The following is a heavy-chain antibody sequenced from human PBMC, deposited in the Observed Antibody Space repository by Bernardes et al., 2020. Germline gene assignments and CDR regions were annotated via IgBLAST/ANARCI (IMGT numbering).Heavy chain of an antibody. CDR1: GFTFSSYG. V-gene: IGHV3-33*01. Sequence: GGSLRLSCAASGFTFSSYGMHWVRQAPGKGLEWVAVIWYDGSNKYYADSVKGRFTISRDNSKNTLYLQMNSLRAEDTAVYYCARDQVPFWSGYPIDYWGQGTLVTVSS. J-gene: IGHJ4*02. D-gene: IGHD3-3*01. CDR2: IWYDGSNK. CDR3: ARDQVPFWSGYPIDY.